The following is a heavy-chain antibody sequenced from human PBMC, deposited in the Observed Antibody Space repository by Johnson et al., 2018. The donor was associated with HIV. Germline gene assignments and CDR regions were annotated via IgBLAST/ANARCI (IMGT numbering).Heavy chain of an antibody. CDR1: GFTISSNY. D-gene: IGHD1-26*01. CDR3: ARDMVGATFDDAFDI. J-gene: IGHJ3*02. CDR2: MYSDGRT. V-gene: IGHV3-66*03. Sequence: VQLVESGGGLIQPGGSLRLSCAASGFTISSNYMSWVRQAPGKGLEWVSVMYSDGRTFYADSVKGRFTISRDNSKNKLYLQMNSLRAEDTAVYYCARDMVGATFDDAFDIWGQGTMVTVSS.